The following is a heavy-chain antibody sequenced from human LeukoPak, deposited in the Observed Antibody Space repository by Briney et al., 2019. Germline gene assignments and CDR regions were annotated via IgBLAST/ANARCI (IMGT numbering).Heavy chain of an antibody. V-gene: IGHV4-39*01. CDR3: ARHLSSGYYDSSGYPDHFDY. Sequence: SETLSLTCTVSGGSISSSSYYWGWIRQPPGTGLEWIGSIYYSGSTYYNPSLKSRVTISVDTSKNQFSLKLSSVTAADTAVYYCARHLSSGYYDSSGYPDHFDYWGQGTLVTVSS. CDR2: IYYSGST. D-gene: IGHD3-22*01. J-gene: IGHJ4*02. CDR1: GGSISSSSYY.